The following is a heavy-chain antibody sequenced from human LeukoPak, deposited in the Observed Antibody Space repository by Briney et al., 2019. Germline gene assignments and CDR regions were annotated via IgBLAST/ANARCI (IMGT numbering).Heavy chain of an antibody. J-gene: IGHJ3*02. CDR2: INHSGST. CDR3: ARDTGSGDDAFDI. Sequence: SETLSLTCAVYGGSFSGYYWSWIRQPPGKGLEWIGEINHSGSTNYNPSLKSRVTISVDTSKNQFSLKLSSVTAADTAVYYCARDTGSGDDAFDIWGQGTMVTVSS. D-gene: IGHD2-8*02. V-gene: IGHV4-34*01. CDR1: GGSFSGYY.